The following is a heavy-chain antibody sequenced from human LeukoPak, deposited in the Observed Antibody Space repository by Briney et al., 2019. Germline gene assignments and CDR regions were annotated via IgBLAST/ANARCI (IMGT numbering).Heavy chain of an antibody. V-gene: IGHV3-48*02. CDR2: ITSSSTTT. D-gene: IGHD1-26*01. CDR3: ARNSVGAANFDY. Sequence: PGGSPRLSCAASGFTFNSYGMNWVRQAPGKGLEWVSYITSSSTTTHYADSVKGRFTISRDNAKNSLYLQMNSLRDEDTAVYYCARNSVGAANFDYWGQGTLVTVSS. J-gene: IGHJ4*02. CDR1: GFTFNSYG.